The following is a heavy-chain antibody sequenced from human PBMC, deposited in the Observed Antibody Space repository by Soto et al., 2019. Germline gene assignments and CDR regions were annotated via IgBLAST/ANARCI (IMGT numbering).Heavy chain of an antibody. J-gene: IGHJ4*02. D-gene: IGHD3-22*01. CDR1: GYTFTSYY. CDR2: INPSGGST. V-gene: IGHV1-46*01. CDR3: ARGSLSYYYDSRESFDY. Sequence: ASVTVSCTSSGYTFTSYYMHWVRQSPGQGLEWMGIINPSGGSTSYAQKFQGRVTMTRDTSTSTVYMELSSLRSEDTAVYYCARGSLSYYYDSRESFDYWGQGTLVTVSS.